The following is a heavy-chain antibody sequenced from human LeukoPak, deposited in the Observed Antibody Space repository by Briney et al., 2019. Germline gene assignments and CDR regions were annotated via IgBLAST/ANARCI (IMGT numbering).Heavy chain of an antibody. CDR2: MYYSGST. CDR3: ARQPEARPADY. Sequence: SETLSLTCTVSGGSISSYYWSWIRQPPGKGLEWIGYMYYSGSTNYNPSLKSRVTISVDTSKNQFSLKLSSVTAADTAVYYCARQPEARPADYWGQGTLVTVSS. V-gene: IGHV4-59*08. D-gene: IGHD1-14*01. J-gene: IGHJ4*02. CDR1: GGSISSYY.